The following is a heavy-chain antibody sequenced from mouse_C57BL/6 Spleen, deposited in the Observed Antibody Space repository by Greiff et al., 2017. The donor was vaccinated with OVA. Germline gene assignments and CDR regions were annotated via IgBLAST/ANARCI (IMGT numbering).Heavy chain of an antibody. CDR2: ISSGGSYT. D-gene: IGHD1-1*01. V-gene: IGHV5-6*02. CDR3: ARNYGSSHWYFDV. CDR1: GFTFSSYG. J-gene: IGHJ1*03. Sequence: DVMLVESGGDLVKPGGSLKLSCAASGFTFSSYGMSWVRQTPDKRLEWVATISSGGSYTYYPDSVKGRFTISRDNAKNTMYLQMSSLKSEDTAMYYCARNYGSSHWYFDVWGTGTTVTVSS.